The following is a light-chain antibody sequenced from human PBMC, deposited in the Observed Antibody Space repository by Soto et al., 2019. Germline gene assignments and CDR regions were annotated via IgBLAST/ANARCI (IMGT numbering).Light chain of an antibody. J-gene: IGLJ1*01. CDR1: SSDVGGHKY. V-gene: IGLV2-8*01. CDR3: GSYTSTDTPFV. Sequence: SVLTQPPSASGSLGSSVTISCTGTSSDVGGHKYVSWYQHHPGKAPKLLIYEVDNRPSGVSDRFSGSKSGNKASLTISNLEAEDESDYYCGSYTSTDTPFVFGTGTRSPS. CDR2: EVD.